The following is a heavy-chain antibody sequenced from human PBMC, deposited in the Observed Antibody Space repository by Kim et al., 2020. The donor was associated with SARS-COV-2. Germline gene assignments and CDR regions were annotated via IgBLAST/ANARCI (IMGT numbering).Heavy chain of an antibody. CDR2: INPNGGVT. V-gene: IGHV1-2*02. CDR1: GYSFTGYL. Sequence: ASVKVSCKASGYSFTGYLIHWVRQAPGQGLEWMGWINPNGGVTKYAQKFQGRVTMTRDTSTSTAYMELTSLRSDDTAVYYCAREGATDALDLWGQGAMVTV. J-gene: IGHJ3*01. D-gene: IGHD1-26*01. CDR3: AREGATDALDL.